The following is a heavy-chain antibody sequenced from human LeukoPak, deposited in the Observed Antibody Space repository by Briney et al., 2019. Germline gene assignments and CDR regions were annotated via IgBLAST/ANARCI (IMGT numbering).Heavy chain of an antibody. CDR1: GLTFSDYY. V-gene: IGHV3-11*06. CDR3: ARDFYGSGSYYIY. Sequence: GGSLRLSCAASGLTFSDYYMSWIRQAPGKGLEWVSYISSSSSYTNYADSVKGRFTISRDNAKNSLYLQMNSLRAEDTAVYYCARDFYGSGSYYIYGGQGTLVTVSS. J-gene: IGHJ4*02. CDR2: ISSSSSYT. D-gene: IGHD3-10*01.